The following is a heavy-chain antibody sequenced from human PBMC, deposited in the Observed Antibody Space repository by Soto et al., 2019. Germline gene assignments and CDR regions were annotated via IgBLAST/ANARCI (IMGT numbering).Heavy chain of an antibody. CDR3: ARARITIFGVVEYGMDI. CDR1: GYTFTSYG. CDR2: ISAYNGNT. J-gene: IGHJ6*02. V-gene: IGHV1-18*01. D-gene: IGHD3-3*01. Sequence: ASVKVSCKASGYTFTSYGISWVRQAPGQGLEWMGWISAYNGNTNYAQKLQGRVTMTTDTSTSTAYMELRSLRSDDTAVYYCARARITIFGVVEYGMDIWGQGTTVTVSS.